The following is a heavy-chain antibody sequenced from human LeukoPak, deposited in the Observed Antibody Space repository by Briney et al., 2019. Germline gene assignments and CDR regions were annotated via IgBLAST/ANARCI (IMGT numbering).Heavy chain of an antibody. CDR1: RLTFTSYA. D-gene: IGHD2-21*01. V-gene: IGHV3-23*01. CDR2: ISGSGGST. J-gene: IGHJ4*02. Sequence: GRSLRLSCAASRLTFTSYAMSWVRHAPGKGLEWVSAISGSGGSTYYADSVRGRFTIYRDNSKNTLYVQMNSLRAEDTAVYYCAKDHWGTSIAIDCWVRGSLVSVSS. CDR3: AKDHWGTSIAIDC.